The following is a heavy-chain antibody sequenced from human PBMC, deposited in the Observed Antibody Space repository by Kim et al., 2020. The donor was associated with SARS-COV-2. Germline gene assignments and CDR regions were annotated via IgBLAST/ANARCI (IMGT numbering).Heavy chain of an antibody. CDR3: ARDSKVGATDFDY. J-gene: IGHJ4*02. V-gene: IGHV1-46*01. Sequence: ASVKVSCKASGYTFTSYYMHWVRQAPGQGLEWMGIINPSGGRTTYAQKFQGRVTMTRDTSTSTAYMELSSLRSEDTAVYYCARDSKVGATDFDYWGQGTLVTVSS. CDR2: INPSGGRT. CDR1: GYTFTSYY. D-gene: IGHD1-26*01.